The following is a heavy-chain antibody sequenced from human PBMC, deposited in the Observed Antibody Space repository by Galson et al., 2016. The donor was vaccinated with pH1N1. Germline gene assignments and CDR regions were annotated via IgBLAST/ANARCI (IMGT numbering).Heavy chain of an antibody. CDR3: ARLGASVGGTTY. Sequence: SVKVSCKASGYTFTSYGISWVRQAPGQGLEFMGWVSTSNGSTHFAQKFQGRVTLTTDTSTSTAYMELRSPRSDDTAVYYCARLGASVGGTTYWGQGTLVTVSS. CDR2: VSTSNGST. J-gene: IGHJ4*02. V-gene: IGHV1-18*01. D-gene: IGHD6-19*01. CDR1: GYTFTSYG.